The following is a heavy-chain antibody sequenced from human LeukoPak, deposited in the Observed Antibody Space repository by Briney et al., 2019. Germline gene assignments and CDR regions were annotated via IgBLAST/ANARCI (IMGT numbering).Heavy chain of an antibody. D-gene: IGHD1-1*01. CDR1: GYSFTSYW. V-gene: IGHV5-51*01. Sequence: GESLKISCKGSGYSFTSYWIGWVRQMPGKGLEWMGIIYPGDSDTRYSPSFQGQVTISADKSISTAYLQWSSLKASDTAMYYCARHDSEYNWNPLGFDYWGQGTLVTVSS. CDR2: IYPGDSDT. CDR3: ARHDSEYNWNPLGFDY. J-gene: IGHJ4*02.